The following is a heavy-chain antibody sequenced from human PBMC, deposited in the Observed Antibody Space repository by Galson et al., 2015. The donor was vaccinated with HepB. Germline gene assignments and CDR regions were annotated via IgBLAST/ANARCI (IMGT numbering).Heavy chain of an antibody. CDR1: GFTFSSYA. D-gene: IGHD4-23*01. Sequence: SLRLSCAASGFTFSSYAMSWVRQAPGKGLEWVSAISGSGGSTYYADSVKGRFTISRDNSKNTLYLQMNSLRAEDTAVYYCAKGSTPAEYYFDYWGQGTLVTASS. CDR2: ISGSGGST. J-gene: IGHJ4*02. CDR3: AKGSTPAEYYFDY. V-gene: IGHV3-23*01.